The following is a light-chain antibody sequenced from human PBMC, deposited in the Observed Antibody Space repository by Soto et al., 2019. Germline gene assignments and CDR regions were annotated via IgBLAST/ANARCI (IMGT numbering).Light chain of an antibody. J-gene: IGKJ1*01. CDR1: QSVSSSY. Sequence: PGERATLSCRASQSVSSSYLAWYQQKPGQAPRLLIYGASTRATGIPDRFSGSGSGTDFTLTVSRLEPEDFAVYYCHQYGTSPEAFGQGTKVEIK. CDR2: GAS. V-gene: IGKV3-20*01. CDR3: HQYGTSPEA.